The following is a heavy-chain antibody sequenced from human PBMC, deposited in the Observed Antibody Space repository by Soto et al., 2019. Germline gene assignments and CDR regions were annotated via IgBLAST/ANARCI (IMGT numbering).Heavy chain of an antibody. CDR1: GFTFSSYS. J-gene: IGHJ6*02. CDR3: ARSGAYYDFWGGYYTADYYYYGMDV. Sequence: EVQLVESGGGLVKPGGSLRLSCAASGFTFSSYSMNWVRQAPGKGLEWVSSISSSSSYIYYADSVKGRFTISRDNAKKSLYLQMNSLRAGDTDVYYCARSGAYYDFWGGYYTADYYYYGMDVWGQGTTVTVSS. CDR2: ISSSSSYI. D-gene: IGHD3-3*01. V-gene: IGHV3-21*01.